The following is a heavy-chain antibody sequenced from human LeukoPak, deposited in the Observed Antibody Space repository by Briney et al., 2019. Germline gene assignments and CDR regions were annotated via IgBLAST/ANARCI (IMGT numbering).Heavy chain of an antibody. CDR3: VSSSYYYYYMDV. D-gene: IGHD6-6*01. Sequence: PSETLSLTCTVSGGSISSGSYYWSWIRQPAGKGLEWIGRIYTSGSTNYNPSLKSRVTISADTSKNQFSLKLSSVTAADTAVYYCVSSSYYYYYMDVWGKGTTVTVSS. CDR2: IYTSGST. J-gene: IGHJ6*03. CDR1: GGSISSGSYY. V-gene: IGHV4-61*02.